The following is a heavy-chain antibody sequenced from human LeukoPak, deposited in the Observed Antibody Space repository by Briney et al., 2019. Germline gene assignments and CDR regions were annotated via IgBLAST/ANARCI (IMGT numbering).Heavy chain of an antibody. V-gene: IGHV3-49*04. J-gene: IGHJ4*02. CDR1: GFTFSNAW. Sequence: PGGSLRLSCAASGFTFSNAWMSWVRQAPGKGLEWVGFIRSKAYGGTTEYAASVKGRFTISRDDSKSIAYLQMNSLKTEDTAVYYCTRDSGSYYFHWGQGTLVTVSS. CDR3: TRDSGSYYFH. D-gene: IGHD1-26*01. CDR2: IRSKAYGGTT.